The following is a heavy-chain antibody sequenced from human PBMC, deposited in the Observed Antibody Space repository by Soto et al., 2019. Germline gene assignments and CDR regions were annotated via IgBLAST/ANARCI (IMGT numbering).Heavy chain of an antibody. CDR1: GFTFSSYG. Sequence: PGGSLRLSCAASGFTFSSYGMHWVRQAPGKGLEWVAVISYDGSNKYYADSVKGRFTISRDNSKNTLYLQMNSLRAEDTAVYYCAKDYRYCSSTSCYPRFAYYYYGMDVWGQGTTVTVSS. D-gene: IGHD2-2*01. V-gene: IGHV3-30*18. CDR2: ISYDGSNK. J-gene: IGHJ6*02. CDR3: AKDYRYCSSTSCYPRFAYYYYGMDV.